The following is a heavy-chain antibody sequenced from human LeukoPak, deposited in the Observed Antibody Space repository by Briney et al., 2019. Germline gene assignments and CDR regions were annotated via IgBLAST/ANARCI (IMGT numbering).Heavy chain of an antibody. Sequence: GGSLRLSCAASGFIFRSYAMSWVRQAPGKGLXXXXXXXGRGGSTYYADSVKGRFTISRGNSKNTLYLQMNSLRAEDTAVYYCAKEGTDYYDSSELDYWGQGTLVTVSS. CDR2: XXGRGGST. D-gene: IGHD3-22*01. J-gene: IGHJ4*02. V-gene: IGHV3-23*01. CDR1: GFIFRSYA. CDR3: AKEGTDYYDSSELDY.